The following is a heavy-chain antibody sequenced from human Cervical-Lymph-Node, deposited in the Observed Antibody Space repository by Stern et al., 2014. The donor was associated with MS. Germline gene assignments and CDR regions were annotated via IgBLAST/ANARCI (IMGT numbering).Heavy chain of an antibody. D-gene: IGHD2-15*01. V-gene: IGHV1-8*01. Sequence: QVQLVQSGAEVKKPGASVKVSCKASGYTFPSYDINWVRQATGQGLEWMGWMNPNSGNTGYAQKFQGRVTMTRNTSISTAYMELSSLRSEDTAVYYCARGQRVVVAATRAGFGYWGQGTLVTVSS. J-gene: IGHJ4*02. CDR1: GYTFPSYD. CDR3: ARGQRVVVAATRAGFGY. CDR2: MNPNSGNT.